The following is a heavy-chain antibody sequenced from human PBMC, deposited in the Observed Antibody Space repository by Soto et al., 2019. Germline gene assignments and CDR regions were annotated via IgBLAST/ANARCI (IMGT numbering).Heavy chain of an antibody. CDR2: IWYDGSNK. V-gene: IGHV3-33*01. D-gene: IGHD4-4*01. J-gene: IGHJ6*03. CDR1: GFTFSSYG. CDR3: ARGTVTERPTYDMDV. Sequence: GGSLRLSCAASGFTFSSYGMHWVRQAPGKGLEWVAVIWYDGSNKYYADSVKGRFTISRDNSKNTLYLQMNSLRAEDTAVYYCARGTVTERPTYDMDVWGKGTTVTVSS.